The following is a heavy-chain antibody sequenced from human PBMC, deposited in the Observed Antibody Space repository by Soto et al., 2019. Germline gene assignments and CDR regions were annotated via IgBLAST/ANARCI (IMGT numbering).Heavy chain of an antibody. CDR2: INAGNGNT. Sequence: ASVKVSCKASGYTFTSYAMHWVRQAPGQRLEWMGWINAGNGNTKYSQKFQGRVTITRDTSASTAYMELSSLRSEDTAVYYCAREPHSGWNAFDIWGQGTMVTVSS. J-gene: IGHJ3*02. CDR3: AREPHSGWNAFDI. V-gene: IGHV1-3*01. D-gene: IGHD1-26*01. CDR1: GYTFTSYA.